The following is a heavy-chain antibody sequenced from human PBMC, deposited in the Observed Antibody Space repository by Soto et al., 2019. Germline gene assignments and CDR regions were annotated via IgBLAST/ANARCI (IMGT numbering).Heavy chain of an antibody. D-gene: IGHD6-6*01. CDR3: ARIEYSRSYYFDY. Sequence: PSETLSLTCTVSGGSISSGGYYWSWIRQHPGKGLEWIGYIYYSGSTYYNPSLRSRVTTSVDTSKNQFSLKLSSVTAADTAVYYCARIEYSRSYYFDYWGQGNLVTVSS. V-gene: IGHV4-31*03. CDR1: GGSISSGGYY. CDR2: IYYSGST. J-gene: IGHJ4*02.